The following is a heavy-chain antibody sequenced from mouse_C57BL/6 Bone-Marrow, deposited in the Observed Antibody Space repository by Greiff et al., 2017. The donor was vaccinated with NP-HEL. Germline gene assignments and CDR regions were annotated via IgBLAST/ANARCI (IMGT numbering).Heavy chain of an antibody. D-gene: IGHD1-1*01. CDR2: INPNNGGT. CDR1: GYTFTDYY. V-gene: IGHV1-26*01. CDR3: ARPLLRY. J-gene: IGHJ4*01. Sequence: VQLQQSGPELVKPGASVKISCKASGYTFTDYYMNWVKQSHGKSLEWIGDINPNNGGTSYNQKFKGKATLTVDKSSSTAYMELRSLTSEDSAVYYCARPLLRYWGQGTSVTVSS.